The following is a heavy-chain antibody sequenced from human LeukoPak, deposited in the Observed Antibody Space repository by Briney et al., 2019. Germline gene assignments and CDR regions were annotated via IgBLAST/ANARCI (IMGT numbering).Heavy chain of an antibody. CDR2: FFSGAST. J-gene: IGHJ4*02. V-gene: IGHV3-53*01. CDR1: GFSVCNNH. Sequence: GGCLRLSCGVSGFSVCNNHLSCVSQAPGKGLEWLSVFFSGASTNYADSVKGRFTISRDQSKNTLFLQMNNLRVEDTAVYYCTRDPVTYCGGDCWGQGTLVTVSS. D-gene: IGHD2-21*01. CDR3: TRDPVTYCGGDC.